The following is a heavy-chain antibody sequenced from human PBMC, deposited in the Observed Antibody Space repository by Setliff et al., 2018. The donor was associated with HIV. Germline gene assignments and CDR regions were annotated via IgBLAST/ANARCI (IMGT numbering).Heavy chain of an antibody. CDR1: GGSISCYY. CDR3: ARAAAAAGYYYYGMDV. D-gene: IGHD6-25*01. CDR2: IYYSGST. V-gene: IGHV4-59*01. Sequence: PSETLSLTCTVSGGSISCYYWSWIRQPPGKGLEWIGYIYYSGSTNYNPSLKSRVTISVDTSKNQFSLKLSSVTAADTAVYYCARAAAAAGYYYYGMDVWGQGTTVTVSS. J-gene: IGHJ6*02.